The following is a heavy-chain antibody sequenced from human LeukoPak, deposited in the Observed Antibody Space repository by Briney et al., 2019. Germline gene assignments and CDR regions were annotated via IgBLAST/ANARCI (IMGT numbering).Heavy chain of an antibody. V-gene: IGHV4-31*03. CDR3: ARTDSSGYSGDY. J-gene: IGHJ4*02. D-gene: IGHD3-22*01. Sequence: SQTLSLTCTVSGGSISSGGYYWSWIRQHPGKGLEWIGYIYYSGITYYNPSLKSRVTISVDTSKNQFSLKLSSVTAADTAVYYCARTDSSGYSGDYWVQGTLVTVSS. CDR2: IYYSGIT. CDR1: GGSISSGGYY.